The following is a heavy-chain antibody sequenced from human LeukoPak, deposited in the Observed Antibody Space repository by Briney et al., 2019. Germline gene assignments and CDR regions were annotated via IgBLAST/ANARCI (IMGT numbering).Heavy chain of an antibody. Sequence: GSVRVSCGASGYTFTGYYIHWVRQAPGQGLEWVGRINPNSGGTNYAQKFQGRVTMTRDTSISTAYMELSRLRSDDTAVYYCAQNGCSGGSCYLDYYYGMDVWGQGTTVTVSS. V-gene: IGHV1-2*06. J-gene: IGHJ6*02. D-gene: IGHD2-15*01. CDR3: AQNGCSGGSCYLDYYYGMDV. CDR1: GYTFTGYY. CDR2: INPNSGGT.